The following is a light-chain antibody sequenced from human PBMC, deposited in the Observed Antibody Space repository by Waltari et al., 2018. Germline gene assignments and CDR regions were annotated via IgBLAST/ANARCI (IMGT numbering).Light chain of an antibody. CDR3: QQYSDWPPGT. V-gene: IGKV3-11*01. CDR2: DVS. CDR1: QSIRNS. Sequence: EVVLTQSPVTLSLSPGERAILSCRAGQSIRNSLAWYQQNPGQPPRLLIYDVSTRAAAIPARFSGSGSGTDFTLTISSLEPEDFAVYYCQQYSDWPPGTFGQGTKVEVK. J-gene: IGKJ1*01.